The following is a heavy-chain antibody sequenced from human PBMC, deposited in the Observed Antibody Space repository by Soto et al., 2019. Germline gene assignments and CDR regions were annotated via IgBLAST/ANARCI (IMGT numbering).Heavy chain of an antibody. CDR1: GGSISSYY. V-gene: IGHV4-59*08. CDR3: ARHVVVPADYYYYYYMDV. D-gene: IGHD2-2*01. J-gene: IGHJ6*03. Sequence: SETLSLTCTVPGGSISSYYWSWIRQPPGKGLEWIGYIYYSGSTNYNPSLKSRVTISVDTSKNQFSLKLSSVTAADTAVYYCARHVVVPADYYYYYYMDVWGKGTTVTVSS. CDR2: IYYSGST.